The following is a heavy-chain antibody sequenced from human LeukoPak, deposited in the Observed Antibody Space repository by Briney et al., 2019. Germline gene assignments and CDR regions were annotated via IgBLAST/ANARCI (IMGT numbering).Heavy chain of an antibody. CDR3: ARGMGATSSYYYYYGMDV. J-gene: IGHJ6*02. D-gene: IGHD1-26*01. CDR1: GYTFTSYY. V-gene: IGHV1-46*01. CDR2: INPSGGST. Sequence: GASVKVSCKASGYTFTSYYMHWVRQAPGQGLEWMGIINPSGGSTSYAQKFQGRVTMTRDTSTSTVYMELSSLGSEDTAVYYCARGMGATSSYYYYYGMDVWGQGTTVTVSS.